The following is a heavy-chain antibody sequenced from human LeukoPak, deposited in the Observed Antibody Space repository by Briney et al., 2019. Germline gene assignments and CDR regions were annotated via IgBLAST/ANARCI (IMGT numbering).Heavy chain of an antibody. D-gene: IGHD2-2*01. Sequence: SETLSLTCAVYGGSFSGYYWSWIRQPPGKGLEWIGEINHSGSTNYNPSLKSRVTISVDTSKNQFSLKLSSVTAADTAVYYCARERRSIVVVPAASPAAYYMDVWGKGTTVTISS. V-gene: IGHV4-34*01. CDR1: GGSFSGYY. J-gene: IGHJ6*03. CDR3: ARERRSIVVVPAASPAAYYMDV. CDR2: INHSGST.